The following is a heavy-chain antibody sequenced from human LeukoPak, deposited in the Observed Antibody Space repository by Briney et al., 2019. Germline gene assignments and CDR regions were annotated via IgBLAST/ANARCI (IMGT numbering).Heavy chain of an antibody. V-gene: IGHV4-4*02. J-gene: IGHJ4*02. CDR1: GGSISSSNW. D-gene: IGHD6-19*01. Sequence: PSETLSLTCAVSGGSISSSNWWSWVRQPPGKGLEWIGEIYHSGSTNYNPSLKSRVTISVDTSKNQFSLKLRSVTAADTAVYYCARYEAVAGVFDYWGQGTLVTVSS. CDR3: ARYEAVAGVFDY. CDR2: IYHSGST.